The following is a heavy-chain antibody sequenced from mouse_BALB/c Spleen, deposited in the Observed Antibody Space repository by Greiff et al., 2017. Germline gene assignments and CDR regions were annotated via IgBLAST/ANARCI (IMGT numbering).Heavy chain of an antibody. CDR2: INPSNGRT. CDR1: GYTFTSYW. CDR3: STPYGNHTY. V-gene: IGHV1S81*02. D-gene: IGHD2-10*02. J-gene: IGHJ2*01. Sequence: QVQLQQPGAELVKPGASVKLSCKASGYTFTSYWMHWVKQRPGQGLEWIGEINPSNGRTNYNEKFKSKATLTVDKSSSTAYMQLSSLTSEDSAVYYCSTPYGNHTYWGQGTTLTVSS.